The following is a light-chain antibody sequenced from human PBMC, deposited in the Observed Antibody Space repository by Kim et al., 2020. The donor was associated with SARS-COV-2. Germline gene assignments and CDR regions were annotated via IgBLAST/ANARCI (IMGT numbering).Light chain of an antibody. CDR3: QAWDSSTGV. J-gene: IGLJ3*02. CDR1: KLGDKY. V-gene: IGLV3-1*01. Sequence: SYALTQPPSLSVSPGQTASITCSGDKLGDKYACWYQQKPGQSPVLVIYQDSKRPSGIPERFSGSNSGNTATLTISGTQAMDEADYYCQAWDSSTGVFGGGTKVTVL. CDR2: QDS.